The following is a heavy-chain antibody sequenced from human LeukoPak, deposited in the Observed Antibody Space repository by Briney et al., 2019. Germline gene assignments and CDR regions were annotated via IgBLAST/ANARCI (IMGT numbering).Heavy chain of an antibody. V-gene: IGHV3-23*01. D-gene: IGHD4-17*01. CDR2: ISGSAGST. Sequence: GGSLRLSCAVSGFTFSSYAMSWVRQPPGKGLEWVSGISGSAGSTHYADSVKGRFTISRDNSKNTLYLQMNSLRAEDTAVYYCAKHRERFGDSCLDAYWGQGTLVTVSS. J-gene: IGHJ4*02. CDR3: AKHRERFGDSCLDAY. CDR1: GFTFSSYA.